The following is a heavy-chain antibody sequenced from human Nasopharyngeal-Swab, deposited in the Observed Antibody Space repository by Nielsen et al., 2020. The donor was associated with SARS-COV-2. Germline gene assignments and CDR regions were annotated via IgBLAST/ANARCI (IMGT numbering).Heavy chain of an antibody. D-gene: IGHD6-13*01. Sequence: ASVKVSCKASGYTFTSYYMHWVRQAPGQGLEWMGIINPSGGSTSYAQKFQGRVTMTRNTSISTAYMELSSLRSEDTAVYYCARGQYRYSSSWYGGNWFDPWGQGTLVTVSS. CDR2: INPSGGST. CDR3: ARGQYRYSSSWYGGNWFDP. V-gene: IGHV1-46*01. CDR1: GYTFTSYY. J-gene: IGHJ5*02.